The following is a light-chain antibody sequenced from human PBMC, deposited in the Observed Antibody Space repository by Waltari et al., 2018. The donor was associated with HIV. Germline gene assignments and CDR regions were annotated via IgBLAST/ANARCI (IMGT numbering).Light chain of an antibody. CDR2: SNN. CDR3: AAWDDSLNGPGYV. Sequence: QSVLTQPPSASGTPGQTVIISCSGSSSNIGSNSVNWYQNLPGTAPKLLIYSNNQRPSGVPDRFSGSKSGTSASLAISGLQSEDEADYYCAAWDDSLNGPGYVFGAGTRVTVL. J-gene: IGLJ1*01. CDR1: SSNIGSNS. V-gene: IGLV1-44*01.